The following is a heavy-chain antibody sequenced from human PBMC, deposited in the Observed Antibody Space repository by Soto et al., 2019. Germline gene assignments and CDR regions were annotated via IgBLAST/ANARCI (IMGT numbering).Heavy chain of an antibody. Sequence: QVQLVESGGGVVQPGRSLRLSCAASGFTFSSYATHWVRQPPGKGLEWVAVISYDGSNKYYADSVKGRFTISRDNSKNTLYLQMNSLRAEDTAVYYCARARMGYYNDAFDIWGQGTMVTVSS. D-gene: IGHD3-22*01. CDR3: ARARMGYYNDAFDI. CDR2: ISYDGSNK. CDR1: GFTFSSYA. J-gene: IGHJ3*02. V-gene: IGHV3-30-3*01.